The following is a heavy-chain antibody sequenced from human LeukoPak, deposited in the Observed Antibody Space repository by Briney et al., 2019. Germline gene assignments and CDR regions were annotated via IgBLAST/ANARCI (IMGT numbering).Heavy chain of an antibody. Sequence: SETLSLTCAVSGGSISSGGYSWSWLRQAPGKGLEWIGYIYHSGSTYYNPSLKSRVTISVDRSKNQFSLKLSSVTAADTAVYYCARTSLSGSYDDAFDIWGQGTMVTVSS. J-gene: IGHJ3*02. CDR3: ARTSLSGSYDDAFDI. CDR2: IYHSGST. D-gene: IGHD1-26*01. CDR1: GGSISSGGYS. V-gene: IGHV4-30-2*01.